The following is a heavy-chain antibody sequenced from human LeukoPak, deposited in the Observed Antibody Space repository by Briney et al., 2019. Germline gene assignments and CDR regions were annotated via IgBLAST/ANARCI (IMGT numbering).Heavy chain of an antibody. CDR3: ARHSGYCSGGSCYYYYFDY. Sequence: SETLSLTCTVSGGSISSSSYYWGWIRQPPGKGLEWIGSIYYSGSTYYNPALKSRVTISVDASKTQFSLKLSSVTAADTAVYYCARHSGYCSGGSCYYYYFDYWGQGTLVTVSS. D-gene: IGHD2-15*01. V-gene: IGHV4-39*01. CDR1: GGSISSSSYY. J-gene: IGHJ4*02. CDR2: IYYSGST.